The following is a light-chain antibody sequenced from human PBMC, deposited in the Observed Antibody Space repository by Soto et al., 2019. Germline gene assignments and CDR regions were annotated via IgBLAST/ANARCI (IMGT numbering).Light chain of an antibody. J-gene: IGLJ3*02. CDR1: SSDVGGYND. CDR2: EVD. V-gene: IGLV2-14*01. Sequence: QSALTQPASVSGSPGQSITISCTGTSSDVGGYNDVSWYQQHPGKAPKLMIYEVDNRPSGISARFSGSKSGNTASLTISGLLEEDEADYYFCSFISGGTRVVFGAGTKLTVL. CDR3: CSFISGGTRVV.